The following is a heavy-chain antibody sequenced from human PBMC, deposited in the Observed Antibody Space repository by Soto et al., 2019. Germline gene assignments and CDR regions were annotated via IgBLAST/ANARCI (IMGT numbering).Heavy chain of an antibody. CDR3: CGRGGDSLQDI. J-gene: IGHJ4*02. Sequence: EVQLVESGGDLVQPGGSLKLSCTGLGFNISGSALHWVRQPSGKGLEWVGRIRGRAKKYATSYAASVRGRFYLSRDDSKNTAFLQMNSLRDEDTGVYFCCGRGGDSLQDIWGQGTLVTVSS. CDR1: GFNISGSA. CDR2: IRGRAKKYAT. V-gene: IGHV3-73*01. D-gene: IGHD4-17*01.